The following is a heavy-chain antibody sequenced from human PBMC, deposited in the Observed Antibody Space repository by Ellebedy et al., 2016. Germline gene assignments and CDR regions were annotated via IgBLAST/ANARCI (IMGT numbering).Heavy chain of an antibody. Sequence: GESLKISCAASGFTFSNAWMSWVRQAPGKGLEWVGRIKSKTDGGTTDYAAPVKGRFTISRDDSKNTLYLQMNSLKTEDTAVYYCTTGWYQLPNSDYWGQGTLVTVSS. CDR3: TTGWYQLPNSDY. CDR2: IKSKTDGGTT. V-gene: IGHV3-15*01. D-gene: IGHD2-2*01. J-gene: IGHJ4*02. CDR1: GFTFSNAW.